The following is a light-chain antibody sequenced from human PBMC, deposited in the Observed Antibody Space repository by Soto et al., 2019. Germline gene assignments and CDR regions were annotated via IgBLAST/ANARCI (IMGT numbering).Light chain of an antibody. V-gene: IGKV1-39*01. Sequence: DIQMTQSPSPLSASVGDSVTITCRASQTIKTYLNWYRHKPGKAPELLIYAASRLQSGVASRFIGSGSGTYFILTISSLQPDDLAPYYCQQTYTAPGTFGQATKVEI. CDR3: QQTYTAPGT. CDR1: QTIKTY. J-gene: IGKJ1*01. CDR2: AAS.